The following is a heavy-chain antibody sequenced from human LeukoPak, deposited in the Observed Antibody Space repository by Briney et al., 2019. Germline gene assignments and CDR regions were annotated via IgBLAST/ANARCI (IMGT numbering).Heavy chain of an antibody. CDR3: ARDTTYYDFWSGYYVYYGMDV. D-gene: IGHD3-3*01. V-gene: IGHV4-4*02. CDR1: GGSISSSNW. Sequence: SGTLSLTCAVSGGSISSSNWWSWVRQPPGKGLEWIGYIYYSGSTNYNPSLKSRVTISVDTSKNQFSLKLSSVTAADTAVYYCARDTTYYDFWSGYYVYYGMDVWGQGTTVTVSS. J-gene: IGHJ6*02. CDR2: IYYSGST.